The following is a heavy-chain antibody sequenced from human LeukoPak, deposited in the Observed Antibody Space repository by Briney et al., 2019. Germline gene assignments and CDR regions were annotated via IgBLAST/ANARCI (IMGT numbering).Heavy chain of an antibody. D-gene: IGHD3-10*01. Sequence: PGGSLRLSCAASGFTFSSYNMNWVRQAPGKGLEWVSSISSSSSYIYYADSVKGRFTISRDNAKNSLYMQMISLRAEDTAVYYWARGMYYYGSGSSFDNWGQGTLVTVSS. J-gene: IGHJ4*02. CDR3: ARGMYYYGSGSSFDN. CDR2: ISSSSSYI. CDR1: GFTFSSYN. V-gene: IGHV3-21*01.